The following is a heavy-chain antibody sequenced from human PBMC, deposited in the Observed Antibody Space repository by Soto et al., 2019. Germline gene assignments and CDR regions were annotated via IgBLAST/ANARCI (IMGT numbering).Heavy chain of an antibody. D-gene: IGHD1-1*01. CDR3: ARGAQLERRDYYYYGMDV. V-gene: IGHV1-18*01. CDR1: GYTFTSYG. J-gene: IGHJ6*02. CDR2: ISAYNGNT. Sequence: ASVKVSCKASGYTFTSYGISWVRQAPGQGLEWMGWISAYNGNTNYAQKLQGRVTMSTDTSTSTAYMELRSLRSDDTAVYYCARGAQLERRDYYYYGMDVRGQGTTVTVSS.